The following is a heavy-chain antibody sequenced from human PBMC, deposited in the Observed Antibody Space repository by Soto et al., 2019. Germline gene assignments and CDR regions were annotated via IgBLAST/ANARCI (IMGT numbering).Heavy chain of an antibody. CDR1: GLTFSSYW. Sequence: EEQLVESGGGLVQPGGSLRLSCAASGLTFSSYWMTWVRQAPGKGLEWVANIREDGGEKNYVDSVKGRFTISRDNAKNSLYLQMNSLRVEDTAVYYCARGEAIGDDPWGRGTLVTVSS. D-gene: IGHD3-10*01. J-gene: IGHJ5*02. CDR2: IREDGGEK. CDR3: ARGEAIGDDP. V-gene: IGHV3-7*01.